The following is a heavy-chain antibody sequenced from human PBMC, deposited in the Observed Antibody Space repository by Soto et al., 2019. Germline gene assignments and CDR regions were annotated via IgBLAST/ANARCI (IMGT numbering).Heavy chain of an antibody. D-gene: IGHD7-27*01. V-gene: IGHV4-30-4*01. CDR1: GDSISNLDYF. Sequence: SETLSLTCSVSGDSISNLDYFWAWIRQPPGQALEYIGYIYKSATTYYNPSFESRVAISVDTSKSQFSLNVTSVTAADTAVYFCTRGRYCLTGRCFPNWFDSWGQGALVTVSS. J-gene: IGHJ5*01. CDR3: TRGRYCLTGRCFPNWFDS. CDR2: IYKSATT.